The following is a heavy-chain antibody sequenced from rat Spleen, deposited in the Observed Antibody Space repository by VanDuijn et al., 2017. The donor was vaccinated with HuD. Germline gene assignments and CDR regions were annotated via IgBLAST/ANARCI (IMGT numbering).Heavy chain of an antibody. CDR1: GFTFSSFP. CDR2: ITNASGRT. Sequence: EVQLVESGGGLVQPGRSMKLSCAASGFTFSSFPMAWVRQAPTKGLEWVASITNASGRTYYPDSVKGRFTISRDTAQNTLYLQMNSLRSEDTATYYCARQGYLRDWYFDFWGPGTMVTVSS. V-gene: IGHV5-46*01. J-gene: IGHJ1*01. CDR3: ARQGYLRDWYFDF. D-gene: IGHD1-11*01.